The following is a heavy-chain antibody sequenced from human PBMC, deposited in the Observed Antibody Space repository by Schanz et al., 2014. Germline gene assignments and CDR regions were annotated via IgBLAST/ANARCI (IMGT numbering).Heavy chain of an antibody. CDR3: ACAPTRMNMFRGVTYFFDY. D-gene: IGHD3-10*01. CDR1: GYMFDTYG. V-gene: IGHV1-18*04. CDR2: ISTYNGHT. J-gene: IGHJ4*02. Sequence: QVRLVQSGAEAREPGASVKVSCKATGYMFDTYGFAWVRQAPGQGLEWMGWISTYNGHTRYGQKFQDRLSLTTDTDTATAHVELRSLRTDDTAVYYCACAPTRMNMFRGVTYFFDYWGQGTLVTVSS.